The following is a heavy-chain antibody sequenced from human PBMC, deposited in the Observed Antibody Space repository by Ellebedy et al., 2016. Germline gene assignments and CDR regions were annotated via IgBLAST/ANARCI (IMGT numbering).Heavy chain of an antibody. J-gene: IGHJ6*02. Sequence: SETLSLTXTVSGGSLSSYYWSWIRQPPGKGLEWIGYVYYSGSTNYNPWSTNYNPSLNSRVTISVDTSKNQFSLKLSSVTAADTAVYYCARYMVRGVTGYYYGMDVWGQGTTVTVSS. CDR1: GGSLSSYY. CDR3: ARYMVRGVTGYYYGMDV. CDR2: VYYSGSTNYNPWST. V-gene: IGHV4-59*12. D-gene: IGHD3-10*01.